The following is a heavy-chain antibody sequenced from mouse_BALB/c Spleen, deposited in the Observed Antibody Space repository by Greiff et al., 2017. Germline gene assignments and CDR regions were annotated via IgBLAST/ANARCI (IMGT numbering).Heavy chain of an antibody. J-gene: IGHJ4*01. CDR2: INSDGGST. D-gene: IGHD2-14*01. V-gene: IGHV5-2*01. CDR3: ARHGGYDAYDAMDY. CDR1: EYEFPSHD. Sequence: EVKLLESGGGLVQPGASLKLSCESNEYEFPSHDMSWVRKTPEKRLELVAAINSDGGSTYYPDTMERRFIISRDNTKKTLYLQMSSLRSEDTALYYCARHGGYDAYDAMDYWGQGTSVTVSS.